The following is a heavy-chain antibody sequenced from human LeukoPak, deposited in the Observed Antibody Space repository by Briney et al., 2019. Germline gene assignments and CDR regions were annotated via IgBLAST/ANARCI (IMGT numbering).Heavy chain of an antibody. CDR1: GDSISSSYFY. V-gene: IGHV4-39*01. Sequence: SETLSLTCTVSGDSISSSYFYWAWIRQPPGKGLQWIGSIYSSGSAYYNPSLKSRVAISVDTSENQFSLKLSSVTAADTAVYYCARHYRSWGQGTLVTVSS. CDR3: ARHYRS. CDR2: IYSSGSA. J-gene: IGHJ5*02. D-gene: IGHD1-26*01.